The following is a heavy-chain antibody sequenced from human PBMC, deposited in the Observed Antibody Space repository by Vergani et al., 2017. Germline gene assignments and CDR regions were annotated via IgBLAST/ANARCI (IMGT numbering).Heavy chain of an antibody. Sequence: QVQVVQSGAEVKKSGASVKVSCKTSGYTFSNYYMHWVRQAPGQGLELMGIINPSGGHTNYAQKFQGRVTMTRDTSTSTVYMELGSLRSEDTAIYYCARGDYGILTGYRYWGQGTLVTVSA. J-gene: IGHJ4*02. CDR3: ARGDYGILTGYRY. CDR1: GYTFSNYY. D-gene: IGHD3-9*01. V-gene: IGHV1-46*03. CDR2: INPSGGHT.